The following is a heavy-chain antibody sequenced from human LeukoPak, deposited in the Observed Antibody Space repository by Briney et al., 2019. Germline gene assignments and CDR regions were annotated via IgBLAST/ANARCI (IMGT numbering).Heavy chain of an antibody. CDR3: ARAIWTVTTGLDAFDI. Sequence: GGSLRLSCAASGFTFSDYYMSWIRQAPGKGLEWVSYISSSGSTIYYAGSVKGRFTISRDNAKNSLYLQMNSLRAEDTAVYYCARAIWTVTTGLDAFDIWGQGTMVTVSS. V-gene: IGHV3-11*01. J-gene: IGHJ3*02. CDR1: GFTFSDYY. CDR2: ISSSGSTI. D-gene: IGHD4-17*01.